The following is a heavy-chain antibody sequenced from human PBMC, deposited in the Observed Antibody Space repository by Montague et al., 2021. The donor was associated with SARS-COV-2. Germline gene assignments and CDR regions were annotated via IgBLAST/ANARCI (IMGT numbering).Heavy chain of an antibody. J-gene: IGHJ4*02. CDR2: THYNGTT. D-gene: IGHD2-8*02. CDR3: ARGTAYDHVYY. Sequence: SETLSLTCTASSGSLSGYYWNWIRQPPGKGLEWIGFTHYNGTTKYNPSLKSRLNMSLDTSKNQFSLTLNSVTAADTAIYYCARGTAYDHVYYWGQGAPVTLAS. CDR1: SGSLSGYY. V-gene: IGHV4-59*12.